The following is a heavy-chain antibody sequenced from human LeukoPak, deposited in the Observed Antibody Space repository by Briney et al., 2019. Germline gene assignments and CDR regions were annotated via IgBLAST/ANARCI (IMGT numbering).Heavy chain of an antibody. CDR1: GGSINSTNYY. CDR2: IYYSGST. CDR3: ERHDRSGYYRPLDY. D-gene: IGHD3-22*01. J-gene: IGHJ4*02. Sequence: PSETLSLTCTVSGGSINSTNYYWGWIRQPPGKGLEWIGSIYYSGSTYYNPSLRSRVTISVDTSKNQFSLKLTSVTAADTAVYYCERHDRSGYYRPLDYWGQRTLVTVSS. V-gene: IGHV4-39*01.